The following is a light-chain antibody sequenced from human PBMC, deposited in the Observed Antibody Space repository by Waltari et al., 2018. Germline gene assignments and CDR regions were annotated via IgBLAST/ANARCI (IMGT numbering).Light chain of an antibody. Sequence: DIQMTQSPSSLSASVGDTVTITCRTSQNIDSSLNWYHQRPGNAPKLLIFAASTLQSGVSSRFSGSGSGTDFTLTISGLQPEDFATYFCQQSHRSPWTFGQGTQVDI. J-gene: IGKJ1*01. CDR2: AAS. CDR3: QQSHRSPWT. CDR1: QNIDSS. V-gene: IGKV1-39*01.